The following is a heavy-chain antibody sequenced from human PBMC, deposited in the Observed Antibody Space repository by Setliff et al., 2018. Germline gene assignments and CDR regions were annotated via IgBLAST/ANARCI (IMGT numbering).Heavy chain of an antibody. Sequence: SVKVSCKASGGTFSSYAISWVRQAPGQGLEWMGGIIPILGIANYAQKFQGRVTITRDTSTSTAYMELSSLRSEDTAVYYCARVLHSGSYDDPLDYWGQGTLVTVSS. CDR2: IIPILGIA. V-gene: IGHV1-69*10. D-gene: IGHD1-26*01. CDR3: ARVLHSGSYDDPLDY. CDR1: GGTFSSYA. J-gene: IGHJ4*02.